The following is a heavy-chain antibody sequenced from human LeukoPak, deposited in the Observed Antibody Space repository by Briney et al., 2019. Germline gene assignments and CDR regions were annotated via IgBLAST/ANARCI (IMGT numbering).Heavy chain of an antibody. CDR3: VNDGSGGYDHDY. V-gene: IGHV3-64D*09. CDR1: GFTFSSYD. D-gene: IGHD5-12*01. J-gene: IGHJ4*02. Sequence: GGSLRLSCSASGFTFSSYDMYWVRQAPGKGLDYVSAISINGGSTYYADSVKGRFTISRDNSKNTLYLQMSSLRVEDTAVYYCVNDGSGGYDHDYWGQGTLVTVSS. CDR2: ISINGGST.